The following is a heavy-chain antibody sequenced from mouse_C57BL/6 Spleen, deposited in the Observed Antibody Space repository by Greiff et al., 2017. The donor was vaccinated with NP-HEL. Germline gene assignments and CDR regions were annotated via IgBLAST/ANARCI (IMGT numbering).Heavy chain of an antibody. D-gene: IGHD2-10*02. J-gene: IGHJ1*03. Sequence: EVQRVESGGGLVKPGGSLKLSCAASGFTFSSYTMSWVRQTPEKRLEWVATISGGGGNTYYPDSVKGRFTISRDNAKNTLYLQMSSLRSEDTALYYCARLGYGNYDWYFDVWGTGTTVTVSS. CDR3: ARLGYGNYDWYFDV. CDR1: GFTFSSYT. V-gene: IGHV5-9*01. CDR2: ISGGGGNT.